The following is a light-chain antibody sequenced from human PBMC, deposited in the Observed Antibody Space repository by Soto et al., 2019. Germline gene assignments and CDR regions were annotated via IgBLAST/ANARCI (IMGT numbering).Light chain of an antibody. Sequence: EIVLTQSPGTLSLSPGERATLSCRASQSLSSNYLAWYQQKPGQAPRLLIYGASSRATGIPDKFSGSGSGTDFTLTISRLDPEDFAVYYCQQYGSSPENTFGQGTKLEIK. J-gene: IGKJ2*01. CDR2: GAS. CDR1: QSLSSNY. CDR3: QQYGSSPENT. V-gene: IGKV3-20*01.